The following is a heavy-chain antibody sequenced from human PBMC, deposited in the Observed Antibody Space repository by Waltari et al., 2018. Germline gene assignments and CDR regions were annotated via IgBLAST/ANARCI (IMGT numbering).Heavy chain of an antibody. CDR1: GITSNNAW. CDR2: IKSKTDGGAT. Sequence: EVQLVESGGGLVAPGGSIRLSCAAPGITSNNAWLTWAHQRPGKGLEWVGRIKSKTDGGATDYAAAVKGRFTVSRDDSRNMLYLQMDSLKIEDTAVYYCATSVPESNRPYFYYGLDVWGQGTTVTVSS. J-gene: IGHJ6*02. V-gene: IGHV3-15*01. D-gene: IGHD2-2*01. CDR3: ATSVPESNRPYFYYGLDV.